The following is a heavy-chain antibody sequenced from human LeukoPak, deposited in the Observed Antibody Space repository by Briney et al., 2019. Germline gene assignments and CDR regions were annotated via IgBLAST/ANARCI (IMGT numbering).Heavy chain of an antibody. CDR1: GFTFDDYA. J-gene: IGHJ5*02. CDR3: ARSVHGSGYDLRGSGFDP. CDR2: ISWNSGSI. D-gene: IGHD5-12*01. Sequence: GGSLRLSCAASGFTFDDYAMHWVRQAPGKVLEWVSGISWNSGSIGYADSVKGRFTISRDNAKNSLYLQMNSLRAEDTALYYCARSVHGSGYDLRGSGFDPWGQGTLVTVSS. V-gene: IGHV3-9*01.